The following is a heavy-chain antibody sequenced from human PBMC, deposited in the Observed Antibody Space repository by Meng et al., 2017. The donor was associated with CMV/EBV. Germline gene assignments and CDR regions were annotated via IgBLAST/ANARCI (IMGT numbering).Heavy chain of an antibody. CDR1: GFTFSSYS. CDR3: ARVGGGNTYYYYGMDV. Sequence: GESLKISCAASGFTFSSYSINWVRQAPGKGLEWVSSISSSSSYIYYADSVKGRFTISRDNAKNSLYLQMNSLRAEDTAVYYCARVGGGNTYYYYGMDVWGQGTTVTVSS. J-gene: IGHJ6*02. V-gene: IGHV3-21*01. D-gene: IGHD4-23*01. CDR2: ISSSSSYI.